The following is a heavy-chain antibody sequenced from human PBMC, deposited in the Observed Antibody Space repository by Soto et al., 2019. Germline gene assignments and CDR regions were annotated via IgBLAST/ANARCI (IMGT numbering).Heavy chain of an antibody. D-gene: IGHD5-12*01. J-gene: IGHJ4*02. V-gene: IGHV4-59*01. Sequence: QVHLQESGPGLLKPSETLSLTCSVSGGPIISYYLSWVRQAPGKGLEWIAYIAYTGITGYNPALTSRVTISADTSQHVYSLKMTSVTAADTGDYYCATDGFSGYEALDYWGQGILVTVSS. CDR1: GGPIISYY. CDR3: ATDGFSGYEALDY. CDR2: IAYTGIT.